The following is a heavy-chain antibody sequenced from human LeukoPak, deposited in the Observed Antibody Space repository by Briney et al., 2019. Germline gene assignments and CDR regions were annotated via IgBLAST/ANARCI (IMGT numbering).Heavy chain of an antibody. V-gene: IGHV4-34*01. CDR2: INHSGST. D-gene: IGHD2-15*01. J-gene: IGHJ6*02. CDR3: ARGPVVVAVTPYYYYGMDV. Sequence: SETLSLTCAVYGGSLSGYYWSWIRQPPGKGLEWIGEINHSGSTNYNPSLKSRVTISVDTSKNQFSLKLSSVTAADTAVYYCARGPVVVAVTPYYYYGMDVWGQGTTVTVSS. CDR1: GGSLSGYY.